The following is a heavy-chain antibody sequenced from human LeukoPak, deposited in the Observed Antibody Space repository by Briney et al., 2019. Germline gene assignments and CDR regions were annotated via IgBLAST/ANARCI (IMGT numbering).Heavy chain of an antibody. CDR2: IWSDGSNE. Sequence: GGSPRLSCAASGFTFSSFGMHWVRQAPGKGLEWVAIIWSDGSNEVYIESVKGRFTISRDNSKNTLYLHMNSLRGEDMAMYFCARGCGGGPGCYILDYWGQGTLVTVSS. V-gene: IGHV3-33*01. D-gene: IGHD2-15*01. CDR3: ARGCGGGPGCYILDY. CDR1: GFTFSSFG. J-gene: IGHJ4*02.